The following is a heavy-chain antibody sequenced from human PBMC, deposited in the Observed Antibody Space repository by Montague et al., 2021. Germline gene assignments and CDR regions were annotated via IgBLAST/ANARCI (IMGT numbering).Heavy chain of an antibody. CDR3: VKDTRDYYPDF. V-gene: IGHV3-9*01. CDR1: GFIFSNYV. J-gene: IGHJ4*02. Sequence: SLRLSCAASGFIFSNYVMNWVRQAPGKGLEWVSGINGNSINIYYADSVKGRFTISRDNAKNSLYLQMNSLRAEDTAFYYCVKDTRDYYPDFWGQGILVTVSS. D-gene: IGHD3-3*01. CDR2: INGNSINI.